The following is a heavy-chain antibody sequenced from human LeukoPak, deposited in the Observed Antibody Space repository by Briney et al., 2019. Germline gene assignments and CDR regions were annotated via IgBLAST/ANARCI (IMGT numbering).Heavy chain of an antibody. CDR1: GYSISSGYY. Sequence: RSSETLSLTCSVSGYSISSGYYWGWIRQPPGKGLEWIGSIYHSGSTYYNPSLKSRVTISVDTSKNQFSLKLSSVTAADTAVYYCARDMVVARLLTDWFDPWGQGTLVTVSS. J-gene: IGHJ5*02. CDR2: IYHSGST. CDR3: ARDMVVARLLTDWFDP. D-gene: IGHD2-21*01. V-gene: IGHV4-38-2*02.